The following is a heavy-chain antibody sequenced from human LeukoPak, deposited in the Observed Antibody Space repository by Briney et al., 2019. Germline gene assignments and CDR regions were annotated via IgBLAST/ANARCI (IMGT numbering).Heavy chain of an antibody. CDR1: GGSISSPSYY. V-gene: IGHV4-39*01. J-gene: IGHJ4*02. CDR3: ARGLKSAIFGY. CDR2: IYYSGTT. D-gene: IGHD3-3*01. Sequence: PSETLSLTCTVSGGSISSPSYYWGWIRQPPGKGLEWIGTIYYSGTTYCNPSLNSRVTISVDTSKNQFSLKLSSVTAADTAVYYCARGLKSAIFGYWGQGTLVTVSS.